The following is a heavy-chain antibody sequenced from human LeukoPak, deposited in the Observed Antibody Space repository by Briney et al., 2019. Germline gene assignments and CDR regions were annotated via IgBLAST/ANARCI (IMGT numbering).Heavy chain of an antibody. J-gene: IGHJ6*03. D-gene: IGHD4-17*01. CDR2: ISGSGVST. CDR3: AKVSSTVTTYYYYMDV. CDR1: GFTFSSYA. V-gene: IGHV3-23*01. Sequence: PGGSLRLSCAASGFTFSSYAMSWVRQAPGKGLEWVSAISGSGVSTYYADSVKGRFTISRDNSKNTLYPQMNSLRAEDSAVYYCAKVSSTVTTYYYYMDVWGKGTTVTVSS.